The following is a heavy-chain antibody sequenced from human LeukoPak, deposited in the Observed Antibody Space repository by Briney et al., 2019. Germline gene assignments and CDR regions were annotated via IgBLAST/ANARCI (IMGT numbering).Heavy chain of an antibody. Sequence: KPSETLSLTCTVSGGSISSYYWSWIRQPPGKGLEWIGYIYYSGSTNYNPSLKSRVTTSVDTSKNQFSLKLSSVTAADTAVYYCARHANRVRGVFVLWFDPWGQGTLVTVSS. CDR1: GGSISSYY. V-gene: IGHV4-59*08. J-gene: IGHJ5*02. CDR2: IYYSGST. CDR3: ARHANRVRGVFVLWFDP. D-gene: IGHD3-10*01.